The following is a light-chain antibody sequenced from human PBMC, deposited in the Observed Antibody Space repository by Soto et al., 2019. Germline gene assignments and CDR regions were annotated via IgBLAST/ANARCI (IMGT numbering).Light chain of an antibody. CDR2: QDS. Sequence: SYELTQPPSVSVSPGQTASITCSGDKLGDKYACWYQQKPGQSPVLVIYQDSKRPSGIPERFSGSNSGNTATLTISESQAMDEADYYCQAWDNTHVVFGGGTKLTVL. J-gene: IGLJ2*01. CDR1: KLGDKY. V-gene: IGLV3-1*01. CDR3: QAWDNTHVV.